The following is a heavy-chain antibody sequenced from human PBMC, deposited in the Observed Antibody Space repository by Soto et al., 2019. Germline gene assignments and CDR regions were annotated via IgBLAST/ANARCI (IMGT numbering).Heavy chain of an antibody. CDR2: IYTSGST. CDR3: ARDRIAVAGDYFDY. CDR1: GGSISSYY. D-gene: IGHD6-19*01. Sequence: PSETLSLTCTVSGGSISSYYWSWIRQPAGKGLDWIWRIYTSGSTNYNPSLKSRITMSVDTSKNQFSLKLSSVTAADPAVYYCARDRIAVAGDYFDYWGQGTLVTVSP. V-gene: IGHV4-4*07. J-gene: IGHJ4*02.